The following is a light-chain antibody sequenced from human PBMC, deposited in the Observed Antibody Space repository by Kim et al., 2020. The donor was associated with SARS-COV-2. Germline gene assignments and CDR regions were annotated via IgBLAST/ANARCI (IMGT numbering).Light chain of an antibody. V-gene: IGLV2-23*02. CDR2: EVS. CDR1: SGDVGGDNL. CDR3: SSYAGSSTLYV. Sequence: QSVTMARTGHSGDVGGDNLVYWYQHNPGKAPKLMIYEVSERPSGVSKRFSGSKSGNTASLTICGLQAEDETDYYCSSYAGSSTLYVFGTGTKVTVL. J-gene: IGLJ1*01.